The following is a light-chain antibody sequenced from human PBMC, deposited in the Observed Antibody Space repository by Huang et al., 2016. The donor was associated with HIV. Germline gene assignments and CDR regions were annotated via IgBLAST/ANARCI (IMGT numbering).Light chain of an antibody. Sequence: EILLTQSPATLSLSPGERATLSCRASQSVRNLLAWYHQKPGQPPRLLIYDVSTRATGIPDRFSGSGSDTDFTLTISSLEPEDFAVYYCQQRSSWPPFTFGPGTKVDIK. J-gene: IGKJ3*01. CDR3: QQRSSWPPFT. V-gene: IGKV3-11*01. CDR2: DVS. CDR1: QSVRNL.